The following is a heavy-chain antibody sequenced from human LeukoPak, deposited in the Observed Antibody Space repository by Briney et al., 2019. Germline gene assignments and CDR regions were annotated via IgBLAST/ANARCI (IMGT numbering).Heavy chain of an antibody. D-gene: IGHD3-10*01. Sequence: SETLSLTCTVSGGSISSSYWNWIRQPPGRGLEWIGDIHYSGSTNYNPSLKSRVTISVDTSKNQFSLKLSSVTTADTAVYYCARDANYGSGSFVVWGQGTLVTVSS. CDR1: GGSISSSY. CDR2: IHYSGST. V-gene: IGHV4-59*01. CDR3: ARDANYGSGSFVV. J-gene: IGHJ4*02.